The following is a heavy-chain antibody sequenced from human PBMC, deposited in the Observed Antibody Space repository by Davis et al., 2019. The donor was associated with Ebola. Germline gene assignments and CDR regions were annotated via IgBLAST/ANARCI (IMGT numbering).Heavy chain of an antibody. CDR1: GFTFTSYS. D-gene: IGHD3-10*01. Sequence: GESLKISCAASGFTFTSYSMSWVRQAPGKGLEWVSAISDTGGSTYYGDSVKGRFTISRDNSKSTLYLQMNSLRAEDTAVYYCARRGEASPASGKYYFDYWGQGTLVTVSS. V-gene: IGHV3-23*01. CDR2: ISDTGGST. J-gene: IGHJ4*02. CDR3: ARRGEASPASGKYYFDY.